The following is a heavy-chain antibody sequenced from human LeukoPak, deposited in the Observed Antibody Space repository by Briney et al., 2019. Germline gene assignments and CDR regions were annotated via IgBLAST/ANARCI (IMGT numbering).Heavy chain of an antibody. CDR1: GFTVSSNS. Sequence: GGSLRLSSAASGFTVSSNSMSWVRQAPGKGLEWVSVIYSGGSTYYADSVKGRFTISRDNSKNTLYLQMNSLRAEDTAVYYCATSLPPPDYYYGMDVWGQGTTVTVSS. J-gene: IGHJ6*02. CDR2: IYSGGST. CDR3: ATSLPPPDYYYGMDV. V-gene: IGHV3-66*01. D-gene: IGHD5/OR15-5a*01.